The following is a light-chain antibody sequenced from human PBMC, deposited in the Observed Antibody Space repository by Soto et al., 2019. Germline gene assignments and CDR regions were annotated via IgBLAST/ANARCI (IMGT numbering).Light chain of an antibody. CDR3: SSYTSSSTLYV. CDR2: DVS. CDR1: SSDVGGYNY. Sequence: QSVLTQPASVSGSPGQSITISCTGTSSDVGGYNYGSWYQQHPGKAPKLMLYDVSNRPSGVSNRFSGSKSGNTASLTISGLQAEDEADYYGSSYTSSSTLYVFGTGTKLTV. V-gene: IGLV2-14*01. J-gene: IGLJ1*01.